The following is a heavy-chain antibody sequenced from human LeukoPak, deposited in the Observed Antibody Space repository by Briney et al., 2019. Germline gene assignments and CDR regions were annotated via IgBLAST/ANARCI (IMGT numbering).Heavy chain of an antibody. V-gene: IGHV4-34*01. D-gene: IGHD6-6*01. CDR2: IHRSGST. J-gene: IGHJ5*02. CDR3: ARGIAARPGNWFDP. CDR1: GESFSGYY. Sequence: PSETLSLTCAVYGESFSGYYWSWIRQPPGKGLEWIGEIHRSGSTNYDPSLKSRVTISLDTSKNQFSLKLSSVTAADTAVYYCARGIAARPGNWFDPWGQGTLVTVSS.